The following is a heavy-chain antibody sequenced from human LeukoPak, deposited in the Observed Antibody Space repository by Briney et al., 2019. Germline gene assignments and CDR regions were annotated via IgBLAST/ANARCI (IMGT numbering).Heavy chain of an antibody. CDR1: GFTFSSYW. Sequence: PGGSLRLSCAASGFTFSSYWMSWVRQAPGKGLEWVAVISYDGSNKYYADSVKGRFTISRDNSKNTLYLQMNSLRAEDTAVYYCASSESGPAVYASFDYWGQGTLVTVSS. D-gene: IGHD2-8*01. CDR3: ASSESGPAVYASFDY. CDR2: ISYDGSNK. V-gene: IGHV3-30*03. J-gene: IGHJ4*02.